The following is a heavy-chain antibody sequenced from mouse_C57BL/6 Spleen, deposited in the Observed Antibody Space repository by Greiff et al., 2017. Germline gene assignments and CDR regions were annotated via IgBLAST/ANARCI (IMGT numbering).Heavy chain of an antibody. Sequence: EVKLQESGPGLVKPSQSLSLTCSVTGYSITSGYYWNWIRQFPGNKLEWMGYISYDGSNNYNPSLKNRISITRDTSKNQFFLKLNSVTTEDTATYYCAEGDGYYSAWFAYWGQGTLVTVSA. CDR2: ISYDGSN. V-gene: IGHV3-6*01. CDR1: GYSITSGYY. J-gene: IGHJ3*01. D-gene: IGHD2-3*01. CDR3: AEGDGYYSAWFAY.